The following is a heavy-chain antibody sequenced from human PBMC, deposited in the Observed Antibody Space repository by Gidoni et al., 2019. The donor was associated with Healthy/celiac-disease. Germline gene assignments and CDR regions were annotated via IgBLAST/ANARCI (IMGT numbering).Heavy chain of an antibody. V-gene: IGHV4-34*01. Sequence: QVQLQQCGAGLLKPSETLSLTCAVYGGSFSCYYWSWIRQPPGKGVEWIGEINHIGSTNYNPSLKSRVTISVDTSKSQFSLKLGSVTAADTAVYYCARGGGWLQPHPFDYWGQGTLVTVSS. CDR3: ARGGGWLQPHPFDY. D-gene: IGHD3-16*01. CDR1: GGSFSCYY. CDR2: INHIGST. J-gene: IGHJ4*02.